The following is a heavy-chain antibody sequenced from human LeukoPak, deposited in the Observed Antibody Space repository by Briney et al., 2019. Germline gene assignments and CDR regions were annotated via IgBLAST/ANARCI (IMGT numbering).Heavy chain of an antibody. Sequence: GGSLRLSCAASGFTFSTYGIHWVRQAPGKGLEWVGLLSSGGINKHYADSVKGRFIISRDNSKNTLSLQMNSLRAEDTAVYYCARDLGYSAYATVRGYTFDIWGQGTMVTVSS. D-gene: IGHD5-12*01. J-gene: IGHJ3*02. CDR3: ARDLGYSAYATVRGYTFDI. V-gene: IGHV3-30*03. CDR2: LSSGGINK. CDR1: GFTFSTYG.